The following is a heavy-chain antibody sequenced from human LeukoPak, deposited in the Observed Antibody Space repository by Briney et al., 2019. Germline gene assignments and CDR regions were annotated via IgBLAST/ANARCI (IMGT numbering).Heavy chain of an antibody. CDR1: GFTFSDYN. D-gene: IGHD2-15*01. CDR3: ARVLRYCSGGNCYSGGLGYMDV. Sequence: PGGSLRLSCAASGFTFSDYNMRWIRQAPGKGLEWVSSISRSSSTKYYADSGKGRFTISRDNAKNSLFLQMNSLRAEDTAVYYCARVLRYCSGGNCYSGGLGYMDVWGKGTTVTISS. V-gene: IGHV3-11*01. J-gene: IGHJ6*03. CDR2: ISRSSSTK.